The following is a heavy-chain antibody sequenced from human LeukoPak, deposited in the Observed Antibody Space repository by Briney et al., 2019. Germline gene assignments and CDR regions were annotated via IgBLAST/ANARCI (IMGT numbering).Heavy chain of an antibody. Sequence: GGALRLSCAASGFTFSSHSMNWVRQAPGKGLEGVSSISSSSSYIYYADSVKGRFTISRDSAKNSLYLRMNSLRAEDTAVYYCARVRGIYGAYAGDAFDIWGPGTMVTASS. V-gene: IGHV3-21*01. CDR3: ARVRGIYGAYAGDAFDI. J-gene: IGHJ3*02. CDR2: ISSSSSYI. D-gene: IGHD4-17*01. CDR1: GFTFSSHS.